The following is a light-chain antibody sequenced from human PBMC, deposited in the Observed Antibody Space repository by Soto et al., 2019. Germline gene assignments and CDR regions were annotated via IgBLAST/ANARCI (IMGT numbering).Light chain of an antibody. CDR1: SSAVGSYRF. CDR3: TSYASSSTYV. Sequence: QSALTQPASVSGSPGQSITISCTGSSSAVGSYRFVSWYQHHPGKVPKLMIYDVSNRPSGVSNRFFGSKSDNTASLTISGLQAEDEADYYCTSYASSSTYVFGTGTKLTVL. V-gene: IGLV2-14*02. CDR2: DVS. J-gene: IGLJ1*01.